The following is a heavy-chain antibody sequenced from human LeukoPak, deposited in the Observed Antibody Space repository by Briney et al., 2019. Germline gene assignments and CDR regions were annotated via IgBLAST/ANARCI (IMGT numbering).Heavy chain of an antibody. Sequence: GASVKVSCKASGYTFTSYGISWVRQAPGQGLEWMGWISAYNGNTNYAQKLQGRVTMTTDTSTSTAYMELRSLRSDDTAVYYCARDIGYNWNLYAFDIWGQGTMVTVSS. CDR1: GYTFTSYG. CDR2: ISAYNGNT. CDR3: ARDIGYNWNLYAFDI. V-gene: IGHV1-18*01. D-gene: IGHD1-7*01. J-gene: IGHJ3*02.